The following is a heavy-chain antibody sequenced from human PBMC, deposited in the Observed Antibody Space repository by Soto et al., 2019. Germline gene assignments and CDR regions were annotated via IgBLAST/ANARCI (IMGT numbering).Heavy chain of an antibody. V-gene: IGHV1-18*01. J-gene: IGHJ4*02. Sequence: QVHLVQSGAEVKKPGASVKVSCQASGYAFTTYGITWVRQAPGQGLEWMGWISAHNGNTNYAQKLQGRVTVTRDTSTSTADMELRSMRSDDTAVYYCARVRYGDYWGQGALVTVSS. CDR2: ISAHNGNT. CDR3: ARVRYGDY. CDR1: GYAFTTYG. D-gene: IGHD1-1*01.